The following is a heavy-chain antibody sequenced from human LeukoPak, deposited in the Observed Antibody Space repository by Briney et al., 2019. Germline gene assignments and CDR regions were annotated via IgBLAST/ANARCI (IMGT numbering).Heavy chain of an antibody. J-gene: IGHJ4*02. V-gene: IGHV3-30-3*01. CDR3: AKEPTLPVVPAALGDY. CDR2: ISYDGSNK. CDR1: GFTFNNYT. D-gene: IGHD2-2*01. Sequence: PGGSLRLSCAASGFTFNNYTMHWVRQAPGKGLEWVAFISYDGSNKYYVDSVKGRFTISRDNSKNTLSLQMNSLRAEATAVYYCAKEPTLPVVPAALGDYWGQGTLVTVSS.